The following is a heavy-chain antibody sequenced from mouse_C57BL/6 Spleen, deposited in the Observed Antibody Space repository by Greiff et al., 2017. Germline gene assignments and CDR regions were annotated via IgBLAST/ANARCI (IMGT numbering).Heavy chain of an antibody. CDR3: AWDGGYDSY. CDR2: ISDGGSYT. CDR1: GFTFSGDA. V-gene: IGHV5-4*01. Sequence: EVQVVESGGGLVKPGGSLKLSCAASGFTFSGDAMPWVRQTPEKRLEWVATISDGGSYTYYPDNVQGRYTITRDNAKNNLYLQMSHLKSEDTAMYYCAWDGGYDSYWGQGTLVTVSA. D-gene: IGHD2-4*01. J-gene: IGHJ3*01.